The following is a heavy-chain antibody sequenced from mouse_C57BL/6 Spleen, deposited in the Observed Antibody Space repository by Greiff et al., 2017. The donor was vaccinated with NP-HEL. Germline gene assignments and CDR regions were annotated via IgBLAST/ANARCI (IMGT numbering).Heavy chain of an antibody. Sequence: VKLQQPGAELVRPGSSVKLSCKASGYTFTSYWMDWVKQRPGQGLEWIGNIYPSDSETHYNQKFKDKATLTVDKSSSTAYMQLSSLTSEDSAVYYCATYGSSRLLGYFDVWGTGTTVTVSS. CDR1: GYTFTSYW. CDR2: IYPSDSET. V-gene: IGHV1-61*01. CDR3: ATYGSSRLLGYFDV. D-gene: IGHD1-1*01. J-gene: IGHJ1*03.